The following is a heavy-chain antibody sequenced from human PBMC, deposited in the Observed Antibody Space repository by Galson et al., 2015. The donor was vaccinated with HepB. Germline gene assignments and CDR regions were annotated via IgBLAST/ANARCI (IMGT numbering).Heavy chain of an antibody. V-gene: IGHV3-48*01. CDR1: GFTFSSYS. CDR2: ISSSSSTI. CDR3: ARGVVGALVDY. D-gene: IGHD2-21*01. J-gene: IGHJ4*02. Sequence: SLRLSCAAAGFTFSSYSMNWVRQAPGKGLEWVSYISSSSSTIYYADSVKGRFTISRDNAKNSLYLQMNSLRAEDTAVYYCARGVVGALVDYWGQGTLVTVSS.